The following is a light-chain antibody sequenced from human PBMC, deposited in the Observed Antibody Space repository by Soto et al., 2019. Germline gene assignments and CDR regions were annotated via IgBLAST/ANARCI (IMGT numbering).Light chain of an antibody. CDR3: HQYDISPWT. Sequence: EIVLTQSPGTLSLSPGERATLSCRASHSLGRKYLGWYQQKPGQAPRLLIYAASSRASGIPDRFSGSGSGSDFTLTINRLEPEDFAVYYCHQYDISPWTFGQGTKVEIK. CDR1: HSLGRKY. V-gene: IGKV3-20*01. J-gene: IGKJ1*01. CDR2: AAS.